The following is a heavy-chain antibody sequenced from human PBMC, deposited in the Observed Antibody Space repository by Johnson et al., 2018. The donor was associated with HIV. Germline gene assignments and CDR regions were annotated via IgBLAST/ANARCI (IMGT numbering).Heavy chain of an antibody. D-gene: IGHD3-22*01. CDR2: IYSGGST. V-gene: IGHV3-53*01. CDR3: ASSITMIVVVTGGAFDI. Sequence: EVQVVESGGGLIQPGGSLRLSCAASGFSVSSNYMSWVRQAPGKGLEWVSVIYSGGSTYYADSVKGRFTISRDNSKNTLYLQMNSLRAEDTAVYYCASSITMIVVVTGGAFDIWGQGTMVTVSS. J-gene: IGHJ3*02. CDR1: GFSVSSNY.